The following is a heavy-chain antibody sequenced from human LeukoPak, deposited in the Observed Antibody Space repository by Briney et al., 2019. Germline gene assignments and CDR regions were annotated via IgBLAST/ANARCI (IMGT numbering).Heavy chain of an antibody. CDR1: GGSISSYY. CDR2: IYYSGST. CDR3: ARSDPAIAVDLGY. Sequence: SDTLSLTCTVSGGSISSYYWSWIRQPPGKGLEWIGYIYYSGSTNYNPSLKSRVTISVDTSKNQFSLKLSSVTAADTAVYYCARSDPAIAVDLGYWGQGTLVTVSS. J-gene: IGHJ4*02. V-gene: IGHV4-59*07. D-gene: IGHD6-19*01.